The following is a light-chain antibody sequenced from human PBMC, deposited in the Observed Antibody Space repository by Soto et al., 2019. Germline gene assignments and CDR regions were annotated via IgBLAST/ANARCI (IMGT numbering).Light chain of an antibody. CDR2: DND. Sequence: VLTQPPSASGTPGQRVTISASGSSSNIGSNTVSWYQQVPGTAPKLLIYDNDERPSGVPGRFSGSKSGTSASLAISGLQSEDEADYYCATWDDSRNGYVFGPGTKVTVL. J-gene: IGLJ1*01. CDR1: SSNIGSNT. CDR3: ATWDDSRNGYV. V-gene: IGLV1-44*01.